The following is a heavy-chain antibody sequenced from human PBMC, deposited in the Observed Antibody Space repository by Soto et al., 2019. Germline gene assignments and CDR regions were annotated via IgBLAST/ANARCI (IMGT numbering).Heavy chain of an antibody. CDR2: IIPIFGTA. V-gene: IGHV1-69*06. Sequence: VASVKVSCKASGGTFSSYAISWVRQSAGQGLEWMGGIIPIFGTANYAQKFQGRVTITADKSTSTAYMELSSLRSEDTAVYYCARHSCSSTSCYNRARWFDPWGQGTLVTVSS. CDR1: GGTFSSYA. D-gene: IGHD2-2*02. CDR3: ARHSCSSTSCYNRARWFDP. J-gene: IGHJ5*02.